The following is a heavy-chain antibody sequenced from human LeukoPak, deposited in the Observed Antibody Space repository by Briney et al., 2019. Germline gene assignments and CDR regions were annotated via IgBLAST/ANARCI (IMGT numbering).Heavy chain of an antibody. J-gene: IGHJ4*02. CDR1: GGSISSTNW. CDR2: VHLSGRT. CDR3: ARKGSPYRPLDY. D-gene: IGHD6-19*01. Sequence: PSGTLSLTCGVSGGSISSTNWWPWVRQPPGEGLEWIGEVHLSGRTNYNPSLESRVTMSVDMSENHISLKLTSVTAADTAVYYCARKGSPYRPLDYSGQGTLVTVPS. V-gene: IGHV4-4*02.